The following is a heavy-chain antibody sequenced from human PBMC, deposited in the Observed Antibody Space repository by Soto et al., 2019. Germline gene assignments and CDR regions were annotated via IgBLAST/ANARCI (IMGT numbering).Heavy chain of an antibody. CDR2: INHSGST. J-gene: IGHJ4*02. CDR3: ARDKITGLFDY. Sequence: SEIPSLTCTVSGDSINSSGCYWGWVRQPPGTGLEWIGEINHSGSTNYNPSLKSRVTISVDTSKNQFSLKLTSVTAADTAVYYCARDKITGLFDYWGQGTLVTVSS. CDR1: GDSINSSGCY. V-gene: IGHV4-39*07. D-gene: IGHD2-8*02.